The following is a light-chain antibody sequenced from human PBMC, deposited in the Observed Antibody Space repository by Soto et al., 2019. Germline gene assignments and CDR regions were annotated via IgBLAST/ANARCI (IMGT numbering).Light chain of an antibody. Sequence: QLTQSPSSLSASVGDRVTITYGASQSISSHLNWYQQKPGKAPKLLIFAASSLQSGVPSTFSGSGSGTDFTLTITSLQPEDFATYCCQQSHSTPPTFGQGTKVDIK. CDR3: QQSHSTPPT. V-gene: IGKV1-39*01. J-gene: IGKJ1*01. CDR1: QSISSH. CDR2: AAS.